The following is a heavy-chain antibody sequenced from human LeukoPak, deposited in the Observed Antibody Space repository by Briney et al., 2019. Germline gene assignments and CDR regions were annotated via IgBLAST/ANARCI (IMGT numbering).Heavy chain of an antibody. Sequence: GSLRLSCAASGFTVSTNHMSWVRQAPGKGLEWVSVIFSGGSTYYAGSVKGRFTISRDNSQNTLYLQMNSLTAEDTAVYYCARGGGIVGATSGIYFYFDSWGQGTLVTVSS. D-gene: IGHD1-26*01. CDR2: IFSGGST. J-gene: IGHJ4*02. V-gene: IGHV3-66*01. CDR1: GFTVSTNH. CDR3: ARGGGIVGATSGIYFYFDS.